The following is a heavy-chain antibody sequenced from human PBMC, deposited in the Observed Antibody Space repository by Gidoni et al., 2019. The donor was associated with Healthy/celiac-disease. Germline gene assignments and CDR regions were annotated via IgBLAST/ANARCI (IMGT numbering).Heavy chain of an antibody. Sequence: QVQLVESGGGVVQPGRSLRLSCAASGFTFSSYGMHWVRQAPGKGLEWVAVIWYDGSNKYYADSVKGRFTISRDNSKNTLYLQMNSLRAEDTAVYYCARDRPTSPRTYYYYGMDVWGQGTTVTVSS. V-gene: IGHV3-33*01. J-gene: IGHJ6*02. CDR1: GFTFSSYG. CDR2: IWYDGSNK. CDR3: ARDRPTSPRTYYYYGMDV.